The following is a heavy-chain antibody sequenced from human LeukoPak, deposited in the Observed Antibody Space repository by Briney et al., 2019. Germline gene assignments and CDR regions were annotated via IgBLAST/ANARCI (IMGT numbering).Heavy chain of an antibody. Sequence: SETLSLTCTVSGGSIRSYYWSWIRQPPGKGLEWIGYIYYSGSTNYNPSLKSRVTISVDTSKNQFSLKLSSVTAADTAVYYCARFWSGYYGRSYYYYGMDVWGQGTTVTVSS. CDR2: IYYSGST. V-gene: IGHV4-59*01. CDR1: GGSIRSYY. CDR3: ARFWSGYYGRSYYYYGMDV. J-gene: IGHJ6*02. D-gene: IGHD3-3*01.